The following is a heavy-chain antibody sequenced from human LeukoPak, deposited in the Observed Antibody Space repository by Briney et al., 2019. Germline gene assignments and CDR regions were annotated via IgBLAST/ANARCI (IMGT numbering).Heavy chain of an antibody. CDR2: INHSGST. V-gene: IGHV4-34*01. CDR3: ARVTLGHCSGGSCLDY. J-gene: IGHJ4*02. CDR1: GGSFSGYY. D-gene: IGHD2-15*01. Sequence: SETLSLTCAVYGGSFSGYYWSWIRQPPGKGLEWIGEINHSGSTNYNPSLKSRVTISVDTSKNQFSLKLRSVTAADTAVYYCARVTLGHCSGGSCLDYWGQGTLVTVSS.